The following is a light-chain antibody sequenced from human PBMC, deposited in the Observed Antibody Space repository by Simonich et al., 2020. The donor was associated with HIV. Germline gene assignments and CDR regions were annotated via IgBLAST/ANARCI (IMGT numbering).Light chain of an antibody. V-gene: IGLV2-14*03. Sequence: QSALTQPASVSGSPGQSITISCPGTSSDIGGSNYVSWYQQHPGKAPKLTIYDVSKRPSGVSNRFSGSKSGNTASLTISGLRAEDEADYYCSSYTGINTVLFGGGTKLTVL. CDR1: SSDIGGSNY. CDR3: SSYTGINTVL. CDR2: DVS. J-gene: IGLJ2*01.